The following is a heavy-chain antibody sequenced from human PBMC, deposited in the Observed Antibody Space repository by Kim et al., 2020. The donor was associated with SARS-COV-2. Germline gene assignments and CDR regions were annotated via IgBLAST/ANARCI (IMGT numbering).Heavy chain of an antibody. CDR1: GGSISSGSYY. CDR3: ARDYYAWIFDY. J-gene: IGHJ4*02. CDR2: IYTSGST. D-gene: IGHD3-22*01. V-gene: IGHV4-61*02. Sequence: SETLSLTCTVSGGSISSGSYYWSWIRQPAGKGLEWIGRIYTSGSTNYNPSLKSRVTISVDTSKNQFSLKLSSVTAADTAVYYCARDYYAWIFDYWGQGTLGTVSS.